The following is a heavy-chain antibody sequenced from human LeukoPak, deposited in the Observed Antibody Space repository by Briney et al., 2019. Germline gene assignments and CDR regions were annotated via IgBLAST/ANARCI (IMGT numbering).Heavy chain of an antibody. D-gene: IGHD3-22*01. V-gene: IGHV3-7*04. CDR1: GFTFSSYW. Sequence: GGSPRLSCAASGFTFSSYWMTWVRQAPGKGLEWVANIKQDGSEKYYVDSVKGRFTISRDNAKNSLYLQMNSLRAEDTAVYYCARHSSGYSGGYYYGLDVWGQGTTVTVSS. CDR3: ARHSSGYSGGYYYGLDV. CDR2: IKQDGSEK. J-gene: IGHJ6*02.